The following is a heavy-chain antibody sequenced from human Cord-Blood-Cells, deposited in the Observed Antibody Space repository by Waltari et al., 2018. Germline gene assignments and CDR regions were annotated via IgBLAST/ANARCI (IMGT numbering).Heavy chain of an antibody. V-gene: IGHV4-39*01. CDR3: ARQRCSSTSCYMGGWFDP. Sequence: QLQLQESGPGLVKPSETLSLTCTVSGGSISSSSYYWGWIRQPPGKGLEWIGSIYYSGSTYYSPSLKSRVTISVDTSKNQFSLKLSSVTAADTAVYYCARQRCSSTSCYMGGWFDPWGQGTLVTVSS. J-gene: IGHJ5*02. D-gene: IGHD2-2*02. CDR1: GGSISSSSYY. CDR2: IYYSGST.